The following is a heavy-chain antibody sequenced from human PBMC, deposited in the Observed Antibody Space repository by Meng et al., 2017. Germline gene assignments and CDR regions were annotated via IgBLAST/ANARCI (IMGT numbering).Heavy chain of an antibody. V-gene: IGHV3-23*01. CDR1: GFTFSSYA. CDR2: ISGSGGST. Sequence: GESLKISCAASGFTFSSYAMSWVRQAPGKGLEWVSAISGSGGSTYYADSVKGRFTISRDNSKNTLYLQMNSLRAEDTAVYYCAKFGITMVRFPHDAFDIWGQGTRVTVSS. J-gene: IGHJ3*02. CDR3: AKFGITMVRFPHDAFDI. D-gene: IGHD3-10*01.